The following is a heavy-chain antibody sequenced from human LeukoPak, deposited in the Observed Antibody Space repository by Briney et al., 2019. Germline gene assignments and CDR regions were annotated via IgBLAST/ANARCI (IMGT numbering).Heavy chain of an antibody. V-gene: IGHV4-4*02. CDR1: GGSISSRNW. J-gene: IGHJ4*02. Sequence: SETLSLTCAVSGGSISSRNWWSWVRQPPGKGLEWIGEIYHSGSTNYNPSLKSRVTISVDKSKNQFSLTLSSVTAADTAIYYCARGPGGTTGEAFDYWGQGTLVTASS. CDR2: IYHSGST. CDR3: ARGPGGTTGEAFDY. D-gene: IGHD1-7*01.